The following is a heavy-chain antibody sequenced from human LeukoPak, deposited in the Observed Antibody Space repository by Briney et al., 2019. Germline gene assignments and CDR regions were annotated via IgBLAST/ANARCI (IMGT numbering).Heavy chain of an antibody. J-gene: IGHJ4*02. D-gene: IGHD5-18*01. Sequence: GGSLRLSSAASGFTFSSYAMHWVRQAPGKGLEWVAVISYDGSNKYYADSVKRRFTISRDNSKNTLYLQMNSLRAEDTAVYYCARDVDTAMTFDYWGQGTLVTVSS. CDR3: ARDVDTAMTFDY. CDR1: GFTFSSYA. V-gene: IGHV3-30-3*01. CDR2: ISYDGSNK.